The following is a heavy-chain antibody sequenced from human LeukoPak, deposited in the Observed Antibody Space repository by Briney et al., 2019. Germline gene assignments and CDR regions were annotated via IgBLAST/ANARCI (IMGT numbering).Heavy chain of an antibody. J-gene: IGHJ6*02. CDR2: IYYSGST. D-gene: IGHD3-9*01. CDR1: GGSISSSSYY. Sequence: SETLSLTCTVSGGSISSSSYYWGWIRRPPGKGLEWIGSIYYSGSTYYNPSLKSGVTISVDTSKNQFSLKLSSVTAADTTVYYCARQSSDILTGYYRGPYYYYGMDVWGQGTTVTVSS. V-gene: IGHV4-39*01. CDR3: ARQSSDILTGYYRGPYYYYGMDV.